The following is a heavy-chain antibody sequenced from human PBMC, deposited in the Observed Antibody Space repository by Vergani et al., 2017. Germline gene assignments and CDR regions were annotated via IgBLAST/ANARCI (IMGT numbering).Heavy chain of an antibody. CDR3: AKGRGYCTYGVCPEDY. CDR2: ISYDGSNK. Sequence: QVQLVESGGGVVQPGRSLRLSCAASGFTFSSYGMHWVRQAPGKGLEWVAVISYDGSNKYYADSVKGRFTISRANSKNTRDLQMNSLRAEDTAVYYCAKGRGYCTYGVCPEDYWGQGTLVTVSS. CDR1: GFTFSSYG. J-gene: IGHJ4*02. V-gene: IGHV3-30*18. D-gene: IGHD2-8*01.